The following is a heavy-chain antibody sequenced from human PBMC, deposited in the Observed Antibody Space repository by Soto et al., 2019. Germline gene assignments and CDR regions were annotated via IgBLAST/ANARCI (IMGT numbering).Heavy chain of an antibody. V-gene: IGHV3-74*01. CDR1: GFTFSTYW. CDR2: INSDASHT. D-gene: IGHD3-3*02. J-gene: IGHJ6*02. Sequence: GGSLRLSCAASGFTFSTYWMHWIRQVPGKGLEWVSRINSDASHTYYADSVKGRFTISRDNAKNTLHLEMNSLRAEDTAVYYCAKGPRIFGVVITYEYYYGMDVWGQGTTVIVS. CDR3: AKGPRIFGVVITYEYYYGMDV.